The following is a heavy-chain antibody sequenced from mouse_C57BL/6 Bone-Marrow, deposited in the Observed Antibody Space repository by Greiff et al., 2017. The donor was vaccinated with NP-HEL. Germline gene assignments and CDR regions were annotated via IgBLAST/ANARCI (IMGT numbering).Heavy chain of an antibody. CDR2: INPSSGGT. V-gene: IGHV1-53*01. D-gene: IGHD1-1*01. CDR3: GNNYYGSDWDFDV. J-gene: IGHJ1*03. Sequence: QVHLQQPGAELVKPGASVKLSCKASGYTFTSYTMHWVKQRPGQGLEWIGNINPSSGGTNYNEKFKSKATLTVDKSSSTAYMKLSSLTSEDSAVYYCGNNYYGSDWDFDVWGTGTTVTVSS. CDR1: GYTFTSYT.